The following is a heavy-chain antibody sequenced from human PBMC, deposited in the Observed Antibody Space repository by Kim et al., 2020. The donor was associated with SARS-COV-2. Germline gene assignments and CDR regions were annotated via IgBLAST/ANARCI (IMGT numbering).Heavy chain of an antibody. Sequence: GGSLRLSCAASGFTFSSYSMNWVRQAPGKGLEWVSSISSSSSYIYYADSVKGRFTISRDNAKKSLYLQMNSLRAEDTAVYYCASQYSSNWGNFDYWGQGTLVTVSS. V-gene: IGHV3-21*01. CDR1: GFTFSSYS. D-gene: IGHD6-13*01. CDR2: ISSSSSYI. J-gene: IGHJ4*02. CDR3: ASQYSSNWGNFDY.